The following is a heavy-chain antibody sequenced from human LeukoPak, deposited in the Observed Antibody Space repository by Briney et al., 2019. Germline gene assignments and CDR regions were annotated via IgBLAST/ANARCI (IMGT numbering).Heavy chain of an antibody. CDR3: ARSAVTGPGWIDP. D-gene: IGHD6-19*01. Sequence: PGGSLRLSCAASGFTVSSNYMTWVRQAPGKGLEGVSGIYSGGSTYYADSVKGRFTISRDNSKNTLYLQVNGLRGDDTAVYYCARSAVTGPGWIDPWGQGTLVTVSS. V-gene: IGHV3-53*01. J-gene: IGHJ5*02. CDR1: GFTVSSNY. CDR2: IYSGGST.